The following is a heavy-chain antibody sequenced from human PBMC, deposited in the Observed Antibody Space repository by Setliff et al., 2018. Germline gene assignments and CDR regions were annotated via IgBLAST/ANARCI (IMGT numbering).Heavy chain of an antibody. V-gene: IGHV1-18*04. J-gene: IGHJ5*02. D-gene: IGHD2-2*01. CDR2: ISAYNGNI. CDR3: VRAPPTVVIPPGRAFFDP. Sequence: ASVKVSCKVSGYTFTGYYMHWVRQAPGQGLEWMGWISAYNGNINYAQKFQGRVTMTTDTYTSTANMELRSLRSDDTAVYYCVRAPPTVVIPPGRAFFDPWGQGTLVTVSS. CDR1: GYTFTGYY.